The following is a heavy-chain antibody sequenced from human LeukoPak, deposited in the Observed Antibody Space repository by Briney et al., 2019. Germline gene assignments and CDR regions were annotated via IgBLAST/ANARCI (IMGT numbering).Heavy chain of an antibody. J-gene: IGHJ4*02. CDR1: GFTFSSYE. V-gene: IGHV3-48*03. CDR3: ARESGHCKDNSCHHFDY. D-gene: IGHD2-15*01. Sequence: PGGSLRLSCAASGFTFSSYEMNWVRQAPGKGLEWVAYSSESASTIYYADSVKGRFTISRDNAKNSLYLQLNSLRAEDTAVYYCARESGHCKDNSCHHFDYWGQGTLVTVSS. CDR2: SSESASTI.